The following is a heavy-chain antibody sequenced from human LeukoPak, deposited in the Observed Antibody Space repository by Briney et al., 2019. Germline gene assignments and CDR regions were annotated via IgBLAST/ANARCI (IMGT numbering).Heavy chain of an antibody. Sequence: SETLSLTCTVSGGSISSYYWSLIRQPPGKGLEWIGYIYYSGSTNYNPSLKSRVTISVDTSKNQFSLKLSSVTAADTAVYYCARVNPWNNYAFDIWGQGTMVTVSS. CDR1: GGSISSYY. J-gene: IGHJ3*02. CDR2: IYYSGST. CDR3: ARVNPWNNYAFDI. V-gene: IGHV4-59*01. D-gene: IGHD1/OR15-1a*01.